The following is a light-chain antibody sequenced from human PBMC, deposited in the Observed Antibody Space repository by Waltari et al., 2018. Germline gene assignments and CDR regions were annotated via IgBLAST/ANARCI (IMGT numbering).Light chain of an antibody. CDR1: QGISNS. J-gene: IGKJ2*01. Sequence: VTITCRASQGISNSLAWYQQKPGKAPKLLLSVASRLQSGVPSRFTGSGSGTDYTLTISSLQPEDFATYYCQQYFFTPYTFGQGTKLEVK. V-gene: IGKV1-NL1*01. CDR3: QQYFFTPYT. CDR2: VAS.